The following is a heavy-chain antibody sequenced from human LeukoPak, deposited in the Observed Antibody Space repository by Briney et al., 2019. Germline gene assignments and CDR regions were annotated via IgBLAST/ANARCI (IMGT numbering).Heavy chain of an antibody. J-gene: IGHJ6*03. CDR3: ARGPNYHYLAV. Sequence: SETLSLTCTVSGGSISSYYWSWIRHPAGKGLEWIGRIYTSGITSYDPSLKSRVTMSVDTSKNQFSLTLSSVTAAATAVYYCARGPNYHYLAVWGKGTTVTVSS. V-gene: IGHV4-4*07. D-gene: IGHD4/OR15-4a*01. CDR1: GGSISSYY. CDR2: IYTSGIT.